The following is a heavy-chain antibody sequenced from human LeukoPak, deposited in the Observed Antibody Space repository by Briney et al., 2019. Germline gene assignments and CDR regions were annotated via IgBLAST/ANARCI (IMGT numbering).Heavy chain of an antibody. CDR1: GFTFSSYG. CDR3: AKEAPRYFDY. V-gene: IGHV3-30*18. CDR2: ISYDGSNK. Sequence: GGSLRLYCAASGFTFSSYGMHWVRQAPGKGLEWVAVISYDGSNKYYADSVKGRFTISRDNSKNTLYLQMNSLRAEDTAVYYCAKEAPRYFDYWGQGTLVTVSS. J-gene: IGHJ4*02.